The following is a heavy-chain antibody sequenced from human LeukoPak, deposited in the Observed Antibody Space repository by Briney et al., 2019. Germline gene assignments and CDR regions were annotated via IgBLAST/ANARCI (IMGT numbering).Heavy chain of an antibody. CDR1: GFSFNDAW. D-gene: IGHD3-10*01. CDR2: IKSKVYSATA. V-gene: IGHV3-15*01. CDR3: AALGFGDFSASDN. Sequence: GGSLRLSCAASGFSFNDAWMDWVRQVPGKGLEWVGRIKSKVYSATADYAAPVMGRFTISRDDSKSTLYLQMNSLEIEDTAVYYCAALGFGDFSASDNWGQGTLVTVSS. J-gene: IGHJ4*02.